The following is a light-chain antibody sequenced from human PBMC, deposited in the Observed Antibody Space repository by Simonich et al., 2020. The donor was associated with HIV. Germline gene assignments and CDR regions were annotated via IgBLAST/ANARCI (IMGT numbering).Light chain of an antibody. Sequence: QSVLTQPASVSGSPGQSITISCTVTSSDVGGYNYVSWYQQHPGKAPKLMIYDVSKRPSGVSNRFSGSKSGNTASLTISGLQAEDEADYYGSSYTSSSTFDVVFGGGTKLTVL. CDR2: DVS. CDR3: SSYTSSSTFDVV. CDR1: SSDVGGYNY. J-gene: IGLJ2*01. V-gene: IGLV2-14*03.